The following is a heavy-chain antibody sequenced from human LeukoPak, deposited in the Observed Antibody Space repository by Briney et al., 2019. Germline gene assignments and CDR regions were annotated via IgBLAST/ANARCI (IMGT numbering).Heavy chain of an antibody. CDR1: GGSISSSTYY. J-gene: IGHJ3*02. V-gene: IGHV4-39*01. Sequence: PSETLSLTCTVSGGSISSSTYYWGWIRQPPGKGLEWIGSIDYSGSTYYNPSLKSRVTISVDTSKNQFSLKLSSVTAADTAVYYYARSYSSGWPDAFDIWGQGTMVTVSS. D-gene: IGHD6-19*01. CDR3: ARSYSSGWPDAFDI. CDR2: IDYSGST.